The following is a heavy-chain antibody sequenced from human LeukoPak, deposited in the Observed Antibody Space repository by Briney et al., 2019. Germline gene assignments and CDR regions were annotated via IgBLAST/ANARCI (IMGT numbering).Heavy chain of an antibody. J-gene: IGHJ4*02. CDR3: VLLSLTPG. V-gene: IGHV3-74*01. Sequence: PGGSLRLSCAASGFTFSTYWMHWVRQVPGNGLVWVSRISSDGTNANYADSVKGRFTISRDNAKNTMYLQMNSLRAEDTAVYYCVLLSLTPGWGQGTLVTVSS. CDR2: ISSDGTNA. D-gene: IGHD3-10*01. CDR1: GFTFSTYW.